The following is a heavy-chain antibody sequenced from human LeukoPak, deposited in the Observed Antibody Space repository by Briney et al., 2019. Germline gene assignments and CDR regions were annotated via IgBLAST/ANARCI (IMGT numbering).Heavy chain of an antibody. V-gene: IGHV3-7*01. CDR1: GFTFSSYW. D-gene: IGHD3-10*01. Sequence: QPGRSLRLSCAASGFTFSSYWMSWVRQAPGKGLEWVANIKQDGSEKYYVDSVKGRFTISRDNAKNSLYLQMNSLRAEDTAVYYCARDQIAWFEGPCIAGACAFDIWGQGTMVTVSS. CDR2: IKQDGSEK. CDR3: ARDQIAWFEGPCIAGACAFDI. J-gene: IGHJ3*02.